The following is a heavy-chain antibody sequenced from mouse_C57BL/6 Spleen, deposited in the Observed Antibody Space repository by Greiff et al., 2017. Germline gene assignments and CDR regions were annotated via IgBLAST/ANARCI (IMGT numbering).Heavy chain of an antibody. D-gene: IGHD1-1*01. CDR1: GYAFTNYL. CDR2: INPGSGGT. CDR3: VITTVVTKFAY. V-gene: IGHV1-54*01. Sequence: QVQLQQPGAELVMPGASVKLSCKASGYAFTNYLIEWVKQRPGQGLEWIGVINPGSGGTNYNEKFKGKATLTADKSSSTAYMQLSSLTSEDSAVYFCVITTVVTKFAYWGQGTLVTVSA. J-gene: IGHJ3*01.